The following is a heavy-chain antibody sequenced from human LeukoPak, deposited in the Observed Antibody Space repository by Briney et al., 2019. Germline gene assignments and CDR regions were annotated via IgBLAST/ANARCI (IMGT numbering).Heavy chain of an antibody. CDR3: AKDLGCLDNPQYFQC. D-gene: IGHD1-14*01. Sequence: GGSLRLSCADSQFTFNGSWMNWVRQAPGKGLEWVAFIRYDGSNKYYADSVKGRFTIPRDNSKNTLYLQMNSLRAEDTAVYYCAKDLGCLDNPQYFQCWGQGTLVTVSS. V-gene: IGHV3-30*02. J-gene: IGHJ1*01. CDR1: QFTFNGSW. CDR2: IRYDGSNK.